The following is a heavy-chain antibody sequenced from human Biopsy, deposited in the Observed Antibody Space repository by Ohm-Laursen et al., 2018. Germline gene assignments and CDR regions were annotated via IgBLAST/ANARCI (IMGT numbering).Heavy chain of an antibody. J-gene: IGHJ4*02. CDR2: IYWNNDK. V-gene: IGHV2-5*01. CDR1: GLSLSNSGVG. CDR3: AHARGYSYGYSCFDY. Sequence: PTQTLTLTCTFSGLSLSNSGVGVAWIRQPPGKALEWLAIIYWNNDKHFSPSLRSRLTITKDTSRNQVVLTVTNMDPVDTATYSCAHARGYSYGYSCFDYWGQGTLVTVSS. D-gene: IGHD5-18*01.